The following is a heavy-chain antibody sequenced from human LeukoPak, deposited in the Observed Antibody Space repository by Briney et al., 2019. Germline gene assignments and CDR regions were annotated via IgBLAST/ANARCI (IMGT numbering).Heavy chain of an antibody. CDR1: GFTFSSYW. CDR2: INSDGSST. D-gene: IGHD5-18*01. J-gene: IGHJ4*02. V-gene: IGHV3-74*01. Sequence: GGSLRLSCAASGFTFSSYWMSWVRQAPGKGLVWVSRINSDGSSTTYADSVKGRFTISRDNAKNTLYLQMSSLRAEDTAVYYCARGGGYSHGYLAYWGQGTLVTVSS. CDR3: ARGGGYSHGYLAY.